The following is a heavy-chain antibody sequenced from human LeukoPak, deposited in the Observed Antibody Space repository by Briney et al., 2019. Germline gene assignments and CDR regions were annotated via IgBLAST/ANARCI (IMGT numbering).Heavy chain of an antibody. CDR1: GFTFSNYA. J-gene: IGHJ4*02. V-gene: IGHV3-23*01. CDR3: AKDRVDGSGSQFDS. Sequence: GGSLRLSCAASGFTFSNYAMSWVRQAPGKGLEWVSSINGRGGSTYYADSVKGRFTISKDNAMDTLFLQMNSLRADDTAVYYCAKDRVDGSGSQFDSWGQGSLVTVSS. CDR2: INGRGGST. D-gene: IGHD3-10*01.